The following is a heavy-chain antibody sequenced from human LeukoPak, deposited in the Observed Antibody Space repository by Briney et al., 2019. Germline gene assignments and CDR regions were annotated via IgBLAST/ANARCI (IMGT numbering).Heavy chain of an antibody. CDR1: GGSIKTNY. V-gene: IGHV4-59*01. CDR3: ARDSGWSSGWELRERGAFDI. D-gene: IGHD1-26*01. Sequence: SETLSLTCTVSGGSIKTNYWSWIRQPPGKGLEWIGYGYYRGSTNYNPSLKSRVTISVDTSKNQFSLKLNSVTTADTAVYYCARDSGWSSGWELRERGAFDIWGQGTMVTVSS. J-gene: IGHJ3*02. CDR2: GYYRGST.